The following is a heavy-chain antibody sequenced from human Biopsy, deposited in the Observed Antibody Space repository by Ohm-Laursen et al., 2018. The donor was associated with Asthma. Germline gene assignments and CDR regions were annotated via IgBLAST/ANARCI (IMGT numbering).Heavy chain of an antibody. CDR2: INSVFGTT. Sequence: SVKVSCKSLGGTFNTYVIGWARQAPGQGLEWMGGINSVFGTTTYPQKFQDRVTITADDSTSTVCMELSSLRSEDTAVYYCARKAGSCISRTCYSLDFWGQGTLVTVSS. D-gene: IGHD2-2*01. CDR1: GGTFNTYV. CDR3: ARKAGSCISRTCYSLDF. V-gene: IGHV1-69*13. J-gene: IGHJ4*02.